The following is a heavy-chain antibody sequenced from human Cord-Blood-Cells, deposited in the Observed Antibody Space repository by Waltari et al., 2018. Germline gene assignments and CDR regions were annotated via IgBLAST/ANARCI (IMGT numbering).Heavy chain of an antibody. V-gene: IGHV4-39*01. CDR2: IYYSGST. CDR1: GGSISSSSYY. J-gene: IGHJ4*02. D-gene: IGHD2-21*01. Sequence: QLQLQETGPGLVKPSETLSLTCTVSGGSISSSSYYWVWIRQPPGKGLEWIGSIYYSGSTYYNPSLKSRVTISVDTSKNQFSLKLSSVTAADTAVYYCARLSLWPTNHDYWGQGTLVTVSS. CDR3: ARLSLWPTNHDY.